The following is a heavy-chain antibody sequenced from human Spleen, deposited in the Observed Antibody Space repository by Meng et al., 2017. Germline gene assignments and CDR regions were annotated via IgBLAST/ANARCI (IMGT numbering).Heavy chain of an antibody. CDR3: ARVGYYNILTGYYYFDY. V-gene: IGHV3-66*01. D-gene: IGHD3-9*01. CDR1: GFTVSHNY. CDR2: IYSGGNT. J-gene: IGHJ4*02. Sequence: GESLKISCAASGFTVSHNYMSWVRQAPGKGLEWVSVIYSGGNTYYADSVKGRFTISRDNAKNSLCLQMNNLRAEDTAVYYCARVGYYNILTGYYYFDYWGQGTLVTVSS.